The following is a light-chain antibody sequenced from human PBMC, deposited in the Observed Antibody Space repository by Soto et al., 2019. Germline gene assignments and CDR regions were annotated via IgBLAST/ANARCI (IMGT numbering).Light chain of an antibody. CDR2: GAS. J-gene: IGKJ2*01. Sequence: EIVLTQSPGTLSLSPGERATLSCRASQSVSSRYLAWYQQKPGQAPRLLMYGASTRAAAIPDRFSGGGSGTDFTLTISRLEPEDFAVYYWQQYHNSPTFGQGTKLEIK. V-gene: IGKV3-20*01. CDR3: QQYHNSPT. CDR1: QSVSSRY.